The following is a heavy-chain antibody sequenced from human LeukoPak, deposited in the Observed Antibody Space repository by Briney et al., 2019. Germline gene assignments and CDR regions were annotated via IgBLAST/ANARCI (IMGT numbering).Heavy chain of an antibody. CDR3: ARERSCSSTSCFDAFDI. V-gene: IGHV1-46*01. CDR2: INPSGGST. D-gene: IGHD2-2*01. J-gene: IGHJ3*02. Sequence: ASVKVSCKASGYTFTSYYMHWVRQAPGQGLEWMGIINPSGGSTSYAQKFQGRVTMTRDTSTGTVSMELSSLRPEDTAGYYCARERSCSSTSCFDAFDIWGQGTMVTVSS. CDR1: GYTFTSYY.